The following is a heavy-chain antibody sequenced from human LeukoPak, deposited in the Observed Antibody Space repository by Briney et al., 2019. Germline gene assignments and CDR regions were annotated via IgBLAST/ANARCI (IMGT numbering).Heavy chain of an antibody. CDR2: ISYDGSNK. CDR3: ARAGGIPAAMIRNWFDP. J-gene: IGHJ5*02. Sequence: GGSLRLSCAASGFTFSSYAMHWVRQAPGKGLEWVAVISYDGSNKYYADSVKGRFTISRDNSKNTLYLQMNSLRAEDTAVYYCARAGGIPAAMIRNWFDPWGQGTLVTVSS. CDR1: GFTFSSYA. D-gene: IGHD2-2*01. V-gene: IGHV3-30-3*01.